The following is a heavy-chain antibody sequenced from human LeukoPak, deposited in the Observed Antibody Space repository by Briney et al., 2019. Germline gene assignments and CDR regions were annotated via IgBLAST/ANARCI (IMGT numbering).Heavy chain of an antibody. J-gene: IGHJ4*02. CDR2: ISGSGGST. Sequence: GGSLRLSCVASGFSFSTYAMTWVRQAPGKGLEWVSAISGSGGSTYYADSVKGRFTISRDNSKNTLYLQMNSLRAEDTAVYYCAKSPTTVTTRVFDYWGQGTLVTVSS. D-gene: IGHD4-17*01. CDR1: GFSFSTYA. CDR3: AKSPTTVTTRVFDY. V-gene: IGHV3-23*01.